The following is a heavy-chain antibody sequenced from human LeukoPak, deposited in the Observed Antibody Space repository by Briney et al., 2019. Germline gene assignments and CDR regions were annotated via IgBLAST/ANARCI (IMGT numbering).Heavy chain of an antibody. CDR2: IYSGGST. CDR3: TREPAVYYYDSSGYYYVNAFDI. J-gene: IGHJ3*02. CDR1: GFTVSSNY. D-gene: IGHD3-22*01. Sequence: GGSLRLSCAASGFTVSSNYMSWVRQAPGKGLEWVSVIYSGGSTYYADSVKGRFTISRDNSKNTLYLQMNSLRAEDTAVYYCTREPAVYYYDSSGYYYVNAFDIWGQGTMVTVSS. V-gene: IGHV3-53*01.